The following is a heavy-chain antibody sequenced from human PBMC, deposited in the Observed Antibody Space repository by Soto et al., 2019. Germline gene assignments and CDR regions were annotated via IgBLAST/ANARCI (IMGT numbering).Heavy chain of an antibody. CDR3: ARDLSGSYYYYYYGMDV. Sequence: EVQLVESGGGLVKPGGSLRLSCAASGFTFSSYSMNWVRQAPGKGLEWVSSISSSSSYIYYADSVKGRFTISRDNAKNYLYLQMNRLRAEETGVYYCARDLSGSYYYYYYGMDVWGQGTTVTVSS. V-gene: IGHV3-21*01. J-gene: IGHJ6*02. D-gene: IGHD1-26*01. CDR2: ISSSSSYI. CDR1: GFTFSSYS.